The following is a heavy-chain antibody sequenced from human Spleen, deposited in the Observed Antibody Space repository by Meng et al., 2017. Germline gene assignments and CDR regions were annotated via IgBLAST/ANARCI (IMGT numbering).Heavy chain of an antibody. CDR3: ARGAGYIVVVPAAIDY. J-gene: IGHJ4*02. CDR2: ISSSGSTI. V-gene: IGHV3-48*03. D-gene: IGHD2-2*01. Sequence: GESLKISCAAPGFTFSSYEMNWVRQAPGKGLEWVSYISSSGSTIYYADSVKGRFTISRDNAKNSLYLQMNSLRAEDTAVYYCARGAGYIVVVPAAIDYWGQGTLVTVSS. CDR1: GFTFSSYE.